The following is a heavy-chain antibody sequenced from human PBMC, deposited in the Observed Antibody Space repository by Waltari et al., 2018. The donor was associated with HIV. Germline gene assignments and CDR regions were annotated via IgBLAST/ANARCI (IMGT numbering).Heavy chain of an antibody. CDR3: AHRRAGYSSGWYTRGFDY. D-gene: IGHD6-13*01. Sequence: QITLKESGPTLVNPPQTLTLTCTFAGVSPTTSGAAVGWTRQPPGKALDWRALIYWNDDKRYSPSLRNRVTISKDTSKNQVVLRLTNMDPVDTATYYCAHRRAGYSSGWYTRGFDYWGQGTLVTVSS. V-gene: IGHV2-5*01. CDR2: IYWNDDK. J-gene: IGHJ4*02. CDR1: GVSPTTSGAA.